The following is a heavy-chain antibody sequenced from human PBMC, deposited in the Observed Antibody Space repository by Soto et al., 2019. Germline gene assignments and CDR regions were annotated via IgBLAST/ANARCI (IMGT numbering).Heavy chain of an antibody. V-gene: IGHV1-2*04. D-gene: IGHD6-13*01. Sequence: GASVKVSCKASGYTFTGYYMHWVRQAPGQGLEWMGWINPNSGGTNYAQKFQGWVTMTRDTSISTAYMELSRLRSDDTAVYYCAISLGIAAAGIMVPFDYWGQGTLVTVSS. CDR1: GYTFTGYY. CDR3: AISLGIAAAGIMVPFDY. J-gene: IGHJ4*02. CDR2: INPNSGGT.